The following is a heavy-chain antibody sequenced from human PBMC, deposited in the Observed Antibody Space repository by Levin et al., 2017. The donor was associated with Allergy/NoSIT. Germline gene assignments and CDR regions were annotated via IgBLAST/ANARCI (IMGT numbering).Heavy chain of an antibody. V-gene: IGHV4-31*03. CDR3: ARARTMVRGVILFDYFDY. CDR1: GGSISSGGYY. Sequence: LRLSCTVSGGSISSGGYYWSWIRQHPGKGLEWIGYIYYSGSTYYNPSLKSRVTISVDTSKNQFSLKLSSVTAADTAVYYCARARTMVRGVILFDYFDYWGQGTLVTVSS. D-gene: IGHD3-10*01. J-gene: IGHJ4*02. CDR2: IYYSGST.